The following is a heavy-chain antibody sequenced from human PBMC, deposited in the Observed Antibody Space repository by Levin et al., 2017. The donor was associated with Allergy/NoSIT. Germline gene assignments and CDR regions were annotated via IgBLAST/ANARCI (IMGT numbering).Heavy chain of an antibody. J-gene: IGHJ3*02. CDR1: GFTFSNAW. Sequence: PGGSLRLSCAASGFTFSNAWMNWVRQAPGKGLEWVGRIKSKTDGGTTDYAAPVKGRFTISRDDSKNTLYLQMNSLKTEDTAVYYCTTAYYYGSGNAFDIWGQGTMVTVSS. V-gene: IGHV3-15*07. CDR2: IKSKTDGGTT. D-gene: IGHD3-10*01. CDR3: TTAYYYGSGNAFDI.